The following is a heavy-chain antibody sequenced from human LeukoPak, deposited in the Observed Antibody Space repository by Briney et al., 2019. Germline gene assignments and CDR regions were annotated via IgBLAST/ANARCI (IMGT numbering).Heavy chain of an antibody. J-gene: IGHJ6*02. CDR3: AREPSWTYYYYGMDV. D-gene: IGHD2-2*01. V-gene: IGHV4-34*01. CDR1: GGSFSGYY. Sequence: SETLSLTCAVYGGSFSGYYWSWIRQPPGKGLEWIGEINHSGSTNYNPSLRSRVTISVDTSKKQFSLKLSSVTAADTAVYYCAREPSWTYYYYGMDVWGQGTTVTVSS. CDR2: INHSGST.